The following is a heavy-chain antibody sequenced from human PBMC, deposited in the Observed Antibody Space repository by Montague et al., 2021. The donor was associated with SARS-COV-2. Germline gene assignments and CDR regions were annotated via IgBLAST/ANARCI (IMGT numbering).Heavy chain of an antibody. CDR3: PRGYQLRWLEWSSRQSTFDY. Sequence: SETLSLTCAVYGGSFSGYYWSWIRQPPGEGMELIGEVNHSGSTNYNPSLKSRVPISVDTSKNQFSLKLSSVTATDTAVYYCPRGYQLRWLEWSSRQSTFDYWGQGTLVTVSS. J-gene: IGHJ4*02. V-gene: IGHV4-34*01. CDR2: VNHSGST. CDR1: GGSFSGYY. D-gene: IGHD3-3*01.